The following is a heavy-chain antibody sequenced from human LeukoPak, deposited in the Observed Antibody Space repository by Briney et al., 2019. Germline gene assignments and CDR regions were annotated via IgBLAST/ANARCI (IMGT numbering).Heavy chain of an antibody. CDR1: GEIVSRKRAT. D-gene: IGHD1-26*01. CDR3: ARLGSFEYY. Sequence: SQTLSLTCAISGEIVSRKRATWNWITHSPSRGLEWLGRTYYRSKWYNDYALSVNSRITINPDTSKNQFSLQLNSVTHEDMAVYYCARLGSFEYYWGQGTLVTVSS. CDR2: TYYRSKWYN. J-gene: IGHJ4*02. V-gene: IGHV6-1*01.